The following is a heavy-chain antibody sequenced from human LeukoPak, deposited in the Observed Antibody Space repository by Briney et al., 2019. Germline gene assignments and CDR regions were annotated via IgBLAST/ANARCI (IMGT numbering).Heavy chain of an antibody. V-gene: IGHV3-21*01. D-gene: IGHD4-11*01. Sequence: GGSLRLSCAASGFTFSSYSMNWVRQAPGKGLEWVSSISSSSSYIYYADSVKGRFTISRDNAKNSLYLQMNSLRAEDTAVYYCARDTRTVTTVLATRKFDYWGQGTLVTVSS. CDR2: ISSSSSYI. CDR1: GFTFSSYS. CDR3: ARDTRTVTTVLATRKFDY. J-gene: IGHJ4*02.